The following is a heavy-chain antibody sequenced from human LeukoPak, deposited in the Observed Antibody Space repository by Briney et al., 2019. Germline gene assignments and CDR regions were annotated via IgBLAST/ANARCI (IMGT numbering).Heavy chain of an antibody. D-gene: IGHD4-4*01. CDR2: ISSSSSYI. CDR3: ARGGMTSVTGDY. V-gene: IGHV3-21*01. CDR1: GFTVSSNY. Sequence: GGSLRLSCAASGFTVSSNYMSWVRQAPGKGLEWVSSISSSSSYIYYADSVKGRFTISRDNAKNSLYLQMNSLRAEDTAVYYCARGGMTSVTGDYWGQGTLVTVSS. J-gene: IGHJ4*02.